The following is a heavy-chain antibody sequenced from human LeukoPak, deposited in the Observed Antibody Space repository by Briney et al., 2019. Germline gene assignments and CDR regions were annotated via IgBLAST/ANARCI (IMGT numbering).Heavy chain of an antibody. V-gene: IGHV1-24*01. J-gene: IGHJ3*02. CDR3: VNEHSGWHAFDI. CDR1: GYILTELS. CDR2: FDPEDGET. Sequence: GASVKVSCKVSGYILTELSMHWVRQAPGKGLEGMGGFDPEDGETLYAQKLQGRVTMTEDASTDTAYMELSSLSSEDTAMYYCVNEHSGWHAFDIWGQGTMVTVSS. D-gene: IGHD6-19*01.